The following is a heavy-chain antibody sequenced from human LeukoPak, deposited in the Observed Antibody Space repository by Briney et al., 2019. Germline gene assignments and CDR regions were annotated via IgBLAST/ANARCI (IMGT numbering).Heavy chain of an antibody. Sequence: SETLSLTCTVSGGSISSGDYYWRWIRQPPGTGLEWLGYIYYSGSTNYNPSLTSRATISVDTSKSQFSLKLSSVTAADTAVYYCARDYYDYGDYLEWYFDLWGRGTLVTVSS. CDR2: IYYSGST. D-gene: IGHD4-17*01. J-gene: IGHJ2*01. V-gene: IGHV4-61*08. CDR1: GGSISSGDYY. CDR3: ARDYYDYGDYLEWYFDL.